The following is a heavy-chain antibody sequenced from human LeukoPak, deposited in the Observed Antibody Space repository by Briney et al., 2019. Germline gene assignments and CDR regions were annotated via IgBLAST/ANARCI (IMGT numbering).Heavy chain of an antibody. CDR3: ARPLWGSRSQLLSYSDY. J-gene: IGHJ4*02. CDR2: IYPGDSDT. V-gene: IGHV5-51*01. D-gene: IGHD3-10*01. Sequence: GESLKISCKGSGYTFTTYWIGWVRQMPGKGLEWMGIIYPGDSDTRYSPSFQGQVTISADKSISTAYLQWSSLKASDTAIYYCARPLWGSRSQLLSYSDYWGQGTLVTVSS. CDR1: GYTFTTYW.